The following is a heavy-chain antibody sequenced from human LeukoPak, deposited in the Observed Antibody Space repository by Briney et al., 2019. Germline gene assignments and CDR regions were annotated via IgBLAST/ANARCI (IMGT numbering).Heavy chain of an antibody. Sequence: ALVKVSCKASGFTFTSHDYNWVRQATGQGLEWMGWMNPNSGNTEYAQKFQGRVTMTRDTSISTAYMELSSLSSEDTAVYYCARVGGIAVADDAFDIWGQGTMVTVSS. D-gene: IGHD6-19*01. V-gene: IGHV1-8*01. CDR2: MNPNSGNT. J-gene: IGHJ3*02. CDR1: GFTFTSHD. CDR3: ARVGGIAVADDAFDI.